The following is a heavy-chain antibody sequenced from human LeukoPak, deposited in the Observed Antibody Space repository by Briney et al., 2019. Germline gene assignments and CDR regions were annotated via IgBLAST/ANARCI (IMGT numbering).Heavy chain of an antibody. CDR3: ARRGSIGLYY. CDR1: GGSFSGYY. D-gene: IGHD3-16*01. V-gene: IGHV4-34*01. J-gene: IGHJ4*02. Sequence: SETLSLTCAVYGGSFSGYYWNWIRQPPGKGLEWIGDINQSGGTNYNPSLKSRVTISVDTSKNQFSLKLSSVTAADTAVYYCARRGSIGLYYWGPGTLVTVSS. CDR2: INQSGGT.